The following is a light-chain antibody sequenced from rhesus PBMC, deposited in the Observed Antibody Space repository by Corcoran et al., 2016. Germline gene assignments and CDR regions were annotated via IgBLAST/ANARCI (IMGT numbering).Light chain of an antibody. V-gene: IGKV1-38*01. J-gene: IGKJ4*01. CDR2: ETS. Sequence: DIQLTQSPSSLSASIGDRVTITCRASQGISKFLAWYQQKPGKAPKLLISETSNLQSGVPSSFSGSGAGTDFTLTISSLQPEYFAVYYCQQRNSYPVTFGGGTKVEIK. CDR3: QQRNSYPVT. CDR1: QGISKF.